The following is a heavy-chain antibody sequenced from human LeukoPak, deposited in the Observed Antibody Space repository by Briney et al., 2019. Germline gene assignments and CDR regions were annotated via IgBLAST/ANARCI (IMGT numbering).Heavy chain of an antibody. CDR1: GRSISSSNW. D-gene: IGHD3-16*01. CDR2: IYHSGST. J-gene: IGHJ4*02. CDR3: ARRLSWGSYEDY. Sequence: SGTLSLTCAVSGRSISSSNWWSWVRQPPGKGLEWIGEIYHSGSTNYNPSLKSRLTISVDKSKNQFSLKLSSVTAADTAVYYCARRLSWGSYEDYLGQGTLVNVFS. V-gene: IGHV4-4*02.